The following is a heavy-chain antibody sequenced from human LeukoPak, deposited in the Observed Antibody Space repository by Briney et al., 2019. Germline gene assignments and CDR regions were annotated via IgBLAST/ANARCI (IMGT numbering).Heavy chain of an antibody. D-gene: IGHD6-13*01. CDR3: AKGSSSHLIWGYYYMDV. J-gene: IGHJ6*03. CDR1: GFTFSTYT. V-gene: IGHV3-74*03. Sequence: PGGSLRLSCAASGFTFSTYTIHWVRQVPGKGLMWVSRINNDGRSTTYADSVKGRFTISRDNSKNTLYLQMNSLRAEDTAVYYCAKGSSSHLIWGYYYMDVWGKGTTVTISS. CDR2: INNDGRST.